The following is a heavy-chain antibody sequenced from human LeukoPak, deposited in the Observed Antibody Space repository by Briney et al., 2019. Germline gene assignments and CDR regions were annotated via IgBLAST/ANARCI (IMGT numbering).Heavy chain of an antibody. D-gene: IGHD1-14*01. CDR3: SREMYRITVTGNLAY. CDR1: GYIFTNYS. CDR2: ISYDGNNV. Sequence: PARSLRLSCAASGYIFTNYSVHWVRQAPGKGPEWVAVISYDGNNVYYADSVEGRFTISRDNSKNTLYLQMNSLRVEDAALYSCSREMYRITVTGNLAYWGQGTLITVSS. V-gene: IGHV3-30*04. J-gene: IGHJ4*02.